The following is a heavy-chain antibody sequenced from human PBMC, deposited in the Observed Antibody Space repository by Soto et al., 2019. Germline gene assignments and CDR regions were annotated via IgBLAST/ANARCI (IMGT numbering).Heavy chain of an antibody. CDR3: DRGLVIRPYYYHGIDV. D-gene: IGHD3-9*01. V-gene: IGHV4-30-4*01. J-gene: IGHJ6*02. CDR2: ISSNGST. CDR1: SGYINSGDYF. Sequence: QVQLQDALPGLVKPSQTLSQTGTVSSGYINSGDYFWRRLRQCPGTGLDWIGYISSNGSTYYNPSLKRRGSGSREQSKNRSALRLGSVTTTYRAVYSCDRGLVIRPYYYHGIDVWGQGTTVTVSS.